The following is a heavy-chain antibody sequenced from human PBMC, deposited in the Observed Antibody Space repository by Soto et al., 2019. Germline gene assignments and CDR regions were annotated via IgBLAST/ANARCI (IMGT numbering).Heavy chain of an antibody. D-gene: IGHD2-2*01. CDR2: IYPGDSDT. CDR3: ARVGHCSSTSCSQYYPPYYYMDV. Sequence: GESLKISCKGSGYSFTSYWIGWVRQMPGKGLEWMGIIYPGDSDTRYSPSFQGQVTISADKSISTAYLQWSSLKASDTAMYYCARVGHCSSTSCSQYYPPYYYMDVWGKGTTVTVSS. V-gene: IGHV5-51*01. CDR1: GYSFTSYW. J-gene: IGHJ6*03.